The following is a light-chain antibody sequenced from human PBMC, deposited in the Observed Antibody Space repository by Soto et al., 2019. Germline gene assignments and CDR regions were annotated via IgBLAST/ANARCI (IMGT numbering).Light chain of an antibody. CDR2: AAS. CDR3: QQLNSYPLT. J-gene: IGKJ4*01. Sequence: IQLTQSPSSLSASVGDRVTITCRASQGISSYLAWYQQKPGKAPKLLIYAASTLQSGVPSRFSGSGSGTDFTLTFSCLQPEDFETYYWQQLNSYPLTFGGGTKVEIK. V-gene: IGKV1-9*01. CDR1: QGISSY.